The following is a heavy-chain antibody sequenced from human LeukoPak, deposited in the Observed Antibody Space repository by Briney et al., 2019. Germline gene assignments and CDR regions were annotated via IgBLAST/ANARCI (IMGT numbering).Heavy chain of an antibody. D-gene: IGHD2-21*01. CDR3: ATDRKDCCLPPLPFDY. CDR2: FDPEQGET. V-gene: IGHV1-24*01. CDR1: GYTFTVLS. J-gene: IGHJ4*02. Sequence: ASVKVSCKVSGYTFTVLSIHWVRQAPGKGLERMGGFDPEQGETIYAQNFQGRVTMTEDTSTDTGYMELSSLRPEDTAVYYCATDRKDCCLPPLPFDYWGQGTLVTVSS.